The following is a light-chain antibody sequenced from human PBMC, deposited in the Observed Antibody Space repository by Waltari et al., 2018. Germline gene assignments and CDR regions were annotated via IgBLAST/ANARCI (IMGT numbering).Light chain of an antibody. CDR2: DVS. Sequence: QSALTQPASVSGSPGQSITISCTGNSSDVGRYKYVSWYQQHPGKAPKLMIYDVSKRPSGVSNRFSGSKSGNTASLTISGLQAEDEADYYCSSYTSSSTYVFGTGTKVTVL. V-gene: IGLV2-14*01. CDR1: SSDVGRYKY. J-gene: IGLJ1*01. CDR3: SSYTSSSTYV.